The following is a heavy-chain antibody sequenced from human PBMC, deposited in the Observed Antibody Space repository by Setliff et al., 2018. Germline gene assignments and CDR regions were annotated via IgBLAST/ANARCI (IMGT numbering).Heavy chain of an antibody. D-gene: IGHD7-27*01. J-gene: IGHJ4*02. CDR2: MNPNSGNT. Sequence: GASVKVSCKASGYTFTSYDINWVRQATGQGLEWMGWMNPNSGNTGYAQKFQGWVTMTRDTSTSTAYMELRSLRSDDTAVYYCARPATGDYYFDYWGQGTLVTVSS. CDR1: GYTFTSYD. V-gene: IGHV1-8*01. CDR3: ARPATGDYYFDY.